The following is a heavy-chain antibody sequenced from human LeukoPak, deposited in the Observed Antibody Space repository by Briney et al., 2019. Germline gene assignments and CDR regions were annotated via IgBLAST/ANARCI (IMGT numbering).Heavy chain of an antibody. CDR1: GYSFTSYW. CDR2: IYPGDSDT. V-gene: IGHV5-51*01. D-gene: IGHD3-10*01. Sequence: GESLKISCKGSGYSFTSYWIGWVRQMPGKGLEWMGIIYPGDSDTRYSPSFQGQVTISADKSISTAYLQWSSLKASDTAMYYCARQSDSYYYGSGNYYSLDYWGQGTLVTVSS. J-gene: IGHJ4*02. CDR3: ARQSDSYYYGSGNYYSLDY.